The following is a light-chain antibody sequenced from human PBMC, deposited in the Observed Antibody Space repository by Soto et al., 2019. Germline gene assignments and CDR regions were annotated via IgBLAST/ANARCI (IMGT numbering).Light chain of an antibody. CDR2: AAS. Sequence: DFRMTQSPSSLSASVGDRVTITCRASQAFRNYLAWYQQKPGKVPKVLIYAASTLQSGVPSRFSASGSGTDFTLTISSLQPEDVATYYCQKYDNAEWTFGQGTRVEIK. CDR3: QKYDNAEWT. CDR1: QAFRNY. V-gene: IGKV1-27*01. J-gene: IGKJ1*01.